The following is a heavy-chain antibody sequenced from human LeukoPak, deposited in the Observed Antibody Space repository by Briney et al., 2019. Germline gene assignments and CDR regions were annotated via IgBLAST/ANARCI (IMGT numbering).Heavy chain of an antibody. D-gene: IGHD5-12*01. CDR3: ARGSEVSGYDPFDY. CDR2: IYPGDSDT. J-gene: IGHJ4*02. CDR1: GYSFTSYR. V-gene: IGHV5-51*01. Sequence: GESLKISCKGSGYSFTSYRIGWVRQMPGKGLEWMGIIYPGDSDTRYSPSFQGQVTISTDKSINSAYLQWSTLKASDTAMYYCARGSEVSGYDPFDYGGQGTLVTVSS.